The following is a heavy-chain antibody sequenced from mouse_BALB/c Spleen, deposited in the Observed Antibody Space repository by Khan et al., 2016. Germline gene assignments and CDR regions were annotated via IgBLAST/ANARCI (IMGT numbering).Heavy chain of an antibody. Sequence: EVQLQESGGGLEQPGGSLRLSCATSGFTFTDYYMSWVRQPPGKALEWLGFIRNQANGYTTEYSASVKGRFTISRDNSQRLLYLQMNTLKAEDSATYYCARDNYAMDYWGQGTSVTVSS. J-gene: IGHJ4*01. CDR3: ARDNYAMDY. CDR2: IRNQANGYTT. V-gene: IGHV7-3*02. CDR1: GFTFTDYY.